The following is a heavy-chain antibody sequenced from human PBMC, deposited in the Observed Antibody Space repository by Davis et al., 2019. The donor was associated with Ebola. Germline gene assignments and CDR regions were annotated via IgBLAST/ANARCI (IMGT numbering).Heavy chain of an antibody. CDR3: AREGTGDGFIYYYGMDV. J-gene: IGHJ6*02. CDR1: GYTFSNYA. CDR2: MNPNSGDT. D-gene: IGHD1-1*01. Sequence: AASVKVSCKASGYTFSNYAINWVRQATGQGLEWMGWMNPNSGDTGYAQKFQGRVTMTRNTSISTAYMELSSLRSEDTAVYYCAREGTGDGFIYYYGMDVRGQGTTVTVSS. V-gene: IGHV1-8*01.